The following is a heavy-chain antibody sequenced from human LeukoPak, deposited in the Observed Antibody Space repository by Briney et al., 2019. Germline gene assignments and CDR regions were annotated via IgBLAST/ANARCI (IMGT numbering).Heavy chain of an antibody. CDR1: GFTVSSNY. CDR2: IYSGGST. V-gene: IGHV3-66*01. D-gene: IGHD6-13*01. J-gene: IGHJ6*02. Sequence: GGSLRLSCAASGFTVSSNYMSWVRQAPGKGLEWVSVIYSGGSTYYADSVKGRFTISRDNSKNTLYLQMNSLRAEDTAVYYCARYSSSYYYYGMDVWGQGTTVTVSS. CDR3: ARYSSSYYYYGMDV.